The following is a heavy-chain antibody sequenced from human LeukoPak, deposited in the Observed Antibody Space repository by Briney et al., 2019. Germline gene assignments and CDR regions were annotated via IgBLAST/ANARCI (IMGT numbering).Heavy chain of an antibody. D-gene: IGHD1-26*01. CDR2: INTNTGNP. CDR1: GYTFNRYG. V-gene: IGHV7-4-1*02. Sequence: ASVKVSCKASGYTFNRYGMNWVRQAPGQGLEWMGWINTNTGNPTYAQGFTGRFVFSLDTSVSTAYLQINSLKAEDTAVYYCARDSISGSYVHYDNWGQGTLVTVSS. CDR3: ARDSISGSYVHYDN. J-gene: IGHJ4*02.